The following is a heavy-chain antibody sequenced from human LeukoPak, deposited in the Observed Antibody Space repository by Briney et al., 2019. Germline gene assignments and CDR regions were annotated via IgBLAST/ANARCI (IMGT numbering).Heavy chain of an antibody. CDR3: ARAGGSTVSHSDY. D-gene: IGHD4-17*01. CDR2: ISSSTSYI. V-gene: IGHV3-21*01. J-gene: IGHJ4*02. Sequence: GGSLRLSCAASGFTFSSYSMNWIRQAPGKGLERVSSISSSTSYIYYADSVKGRFTISKDNAKNSLYLQMNSLRAEDTAVYYCARAGGSTVSHSDYWGQGTLVTVSS. CDR1: GFTFSSYS.